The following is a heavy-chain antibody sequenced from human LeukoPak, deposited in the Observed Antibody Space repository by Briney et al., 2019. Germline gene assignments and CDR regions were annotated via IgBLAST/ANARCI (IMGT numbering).Heavy chain of an antibody. D-gene: IGHD6-25*01. V-gene: IGHV4-4*07. CDR1: GGSISSNY. CDR3: ARDGDYSSGWPFHY. J-gene: IGHJ4*02. CDR2: IYSSGST. Sequence: SETLSLTCTVSGGSISSNYWSWIRQTAGKGLEWIGRIYSSGSTSYNPSLKSRVTMSVDTSKNQFSLKLSSVTAADTAMYYCARDGDYSSGWPFHYWGQGTLITVSS.